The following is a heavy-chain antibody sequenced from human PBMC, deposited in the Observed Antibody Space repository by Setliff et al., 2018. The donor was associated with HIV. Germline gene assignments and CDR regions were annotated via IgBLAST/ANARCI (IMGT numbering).Heavy chain of an antibody. Sequence: ASVKVSCKASGYTFTSYYMHWVRQAPGQGLEWVGRIYPTSGDTDYAQKFQGRVTLTSDTSANTAYMELSRLRSDDTAVFYCARGVKGIATTGKYYFDYWGQGTLVTVSS. CDR3: ARGVKGIATTGKYYFDY. V-gene: IGHV1-2*06. J-gene: IGHJ4*02. D-gene: IGHD6-13*01. CDR1: GYTFTSYY. CDR2: IYPTSGDT.